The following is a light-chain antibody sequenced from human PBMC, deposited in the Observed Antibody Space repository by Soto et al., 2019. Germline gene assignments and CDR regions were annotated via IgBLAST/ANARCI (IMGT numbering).Light chain of an antibody. Sequence: QSALTQPASVSGSPGQSITISCTGTSSDVGRYNYVSWYQQHPGKAHKLIIYDVSYRPSGVSDRFSGSKSGNTASLTISGLQAEDEADYYCSSYTGSSTAFGGGTKLTVL. CDR2: DVS. J-gene: IGLJ3*02. V-gene: IGLV2-14*01. CDR1: SSDVGRYNY. CDR3: SSYTGSSTA.